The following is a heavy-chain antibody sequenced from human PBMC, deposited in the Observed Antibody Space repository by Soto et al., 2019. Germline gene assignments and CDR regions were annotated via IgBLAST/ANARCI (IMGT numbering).Heavy chain of an antibody. CDR1: GGSLSSYC. Sequence: XETRSLTCTVAGGSLSSYCWSWIRQPAGKGLEWIGRIYPSGSTNYNPSLKSRVTMSVDTSKNQFSLKLSSVTAADTAVYYCARERVLSVRGVNNYFDYWGQGTLVTVSS. D-gene: IGHD3-10*01. CDR3: ARERVLSVRGVNNYFDY. J-gene: IGHJ4*02. V-gene: IGHV4-4*07. CDR2: IYPSGST.